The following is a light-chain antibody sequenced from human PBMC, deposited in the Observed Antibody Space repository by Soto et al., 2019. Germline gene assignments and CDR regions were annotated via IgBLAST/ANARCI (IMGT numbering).Light chain of an antibody. V-gene: IGKV3-11*01. CDR3: QQYGTSPRT. CDR1: HYISSD. J-gene: IGKJ5*01. Sequence: EIVLTQSPATLSLSPGERATLSCRASHYISSDLAWYQHKPGQAPRLLIYDASDRATGIPARFSGSGSGTDFTLTISRLEPEDFAVYICQQYGTSPRTFGQGTRLEIK. CDR2: DAS.